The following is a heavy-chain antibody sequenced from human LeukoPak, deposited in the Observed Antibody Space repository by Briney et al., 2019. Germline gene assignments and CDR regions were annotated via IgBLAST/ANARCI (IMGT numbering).Heavy chain of an antibody. CDR2: INSEGSST. Sequence: PGGSLRLSCAASGFTFSSYWMHWVRQAPGKGLVWVLRINSEGSSTSYADSVQGRFTISRDNAKNTLYLQMSSLRAEDTAVYYCARDFIAVAGKRGFDPWGQGTLVTVSS. CDR1: GFTFSSYW. V-gene: IGHV3-74*01. D-gene: IGHD6-19*01. CDR3: ARDFIAVAGKRGFDP. J-gene: IGHJ5*02.